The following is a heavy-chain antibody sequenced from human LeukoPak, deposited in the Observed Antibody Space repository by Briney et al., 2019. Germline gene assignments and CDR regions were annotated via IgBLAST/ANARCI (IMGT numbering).Heavy chain of an antibody. V-gene: IGHV1-18*01. J-gene: IGHJ4*02. D-gene: IGHD3-9*01. CDR1: GYTFTSYG. Sequence: ASVKVSCKASGYTFTSYGISWVRQAPGQGLEWMGWISAYNGNTNYAQKLQGRVTMTTDTSTSTAYMELRSLRSDDTAVYYCARALVLRYFDWSGSPPPDYWGQGTLVTVSS. CDR3: ARALVLRYFDWSGSPPPDY. CDR2: ISAYNGNT.